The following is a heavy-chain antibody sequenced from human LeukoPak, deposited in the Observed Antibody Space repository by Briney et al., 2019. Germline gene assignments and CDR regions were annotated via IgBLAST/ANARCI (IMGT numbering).Heavy chain of an antibody. Sequence: ASVKISCKASGYTFTSYDINWVRQATGQGLEWMGWMNPNSGNTGYAQKFQGRVTMTRNTSISTAYMELSSLRSEDTAVYYCARVMGSRPYLKQQLAYWGQGTLVTVSS. CDR1: GYTFTSYD. V-gene: IGHV1-8*01. CDR2: MNPNSGNT. D-gene: IGHD6-13*01. J-gene: IGHJ4*02. CDR3: ARVMGSRPYLKQQLAY.